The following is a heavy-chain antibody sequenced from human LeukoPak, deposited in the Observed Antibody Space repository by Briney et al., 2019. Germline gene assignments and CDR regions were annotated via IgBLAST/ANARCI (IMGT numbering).Heavy chain of an antibody. V-gene: IGHV5-51*01. J-gene: IGHJ4*02. D-gene: IGHD1-14*01. Sequence: GESLQISCQGSGYSFITYWIAWVRQVPGKGLEWLGVIYPDDSDTRYSPSFQGQVTISADTSNSTAYLKWGSLKASDTATYYCARHISHGYNGVRHFGYWGQGTLVTVSS. CDR3: ARHISHGYNGVRHFGY. CDR2: IYPDDSDT. CDR1: GYSFITYW.